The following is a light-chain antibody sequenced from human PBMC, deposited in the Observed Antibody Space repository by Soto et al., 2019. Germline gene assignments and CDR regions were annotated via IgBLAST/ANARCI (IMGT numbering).Light chain of an antibody. CDR3: QQGYTSSIT. J-gene: IGKJ5*01. Sequence: DIQMTQSPSSLSASVGDRVTITCRASQSIGKHLNWYQQKPGKAPKFLIYYVSNLQSGVPSRFSGSGSGTDLTITIDSLKPEDCETYDGQQGYTSSITFGQGTRLEIK. CDR2: YVS. V-gene: IGKV1-39*01. CDR1: QSIGKH.